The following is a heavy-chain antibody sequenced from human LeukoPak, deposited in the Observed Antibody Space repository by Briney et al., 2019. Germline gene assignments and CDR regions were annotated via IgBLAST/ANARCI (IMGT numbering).Heavy chain of an antibody. J-gene: IGHJ3*02. D-gene: IGHD3-22*01. Sequence: SETLSLTCTVSGGSISCYYWSWIRPPPAKGLAGIGYIYYCGSTSYNLSLLSQVTIPVDTSKNHFSLKLYSVTAADTSVYYSARGRSSGYRNDAFEIWGDRTMVTVSS. CDR3: ARGRSSGYRNDAFEI. CDR2: IYYCGST. V-gene: IGHV4-59*01. CDR1: GGSISCYY.